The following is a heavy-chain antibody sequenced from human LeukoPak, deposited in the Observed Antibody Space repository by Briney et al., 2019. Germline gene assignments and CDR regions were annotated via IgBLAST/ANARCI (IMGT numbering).Heavy chain of an antibody. CDR3: ARGYGGGYSSSWYTRAPYDF. D-gene: IGHD6-13*01. J-gene: IGHJ4*02. V-gene: IGHV3-30-3*01. CDR1: GFTFSSYA. Sequence: GGSLRLSCAASGFTFSSYAMHWVRQAPGKGLEWVAVISYDGSNKYYADSVKGRFTISRDNSKNTLYLQMNSLRAEDTAVYYCARGYGGGYSSSWYTRAPYDFWGQGTLVTVSS. CDR2: ISYDGSNK.